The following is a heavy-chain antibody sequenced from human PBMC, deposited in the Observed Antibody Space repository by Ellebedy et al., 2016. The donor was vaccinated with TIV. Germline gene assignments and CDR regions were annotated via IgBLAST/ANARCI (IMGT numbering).Heavy chain of an antibody. CDR3: ARVLGSGYYYGIDY. D-gene: IGHD3-22*01. J-gene: IGHJ4*02. Sequence: GESLKISXAASGFTFSSYGMHWVRQAPGKGLEWVAVIWYDGSNKYYADSVKGRFTISRDNSKNTLYLQMNSLRAEDTAVYYCARVLGSGYYYGIDYWGQGTLVTVSS. CDR1: GFTFSSYG. V-gene: IGHV3-33*01. CDR2: IWYDGSNK.